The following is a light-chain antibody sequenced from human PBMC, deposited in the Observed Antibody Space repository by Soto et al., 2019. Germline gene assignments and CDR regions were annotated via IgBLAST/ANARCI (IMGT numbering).Light chain of an antibody. CDR1: SSDVGGYNY. V-gene: IGLV2-11*01. Sequence: QSALTQPRSVSGSPGQSVTISCTGTSSDVGGYNYVSWYQQHPGKAPKLMIYDVSKRPSGVPDRFSGSKSGNTASLTISGHPAEDEADYYCCSYAGSYRVFGTGTKVTVL. CDR3: CSYAGSYRV. J-gene: IGLJ1*01. CDR2: DVS.